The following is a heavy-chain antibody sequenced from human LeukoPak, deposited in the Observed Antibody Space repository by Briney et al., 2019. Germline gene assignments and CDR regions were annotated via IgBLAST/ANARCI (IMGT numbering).Heavy chain of an antibody. D-gene: IGHD6-13*01. V-gene: IGHV4-4*02. CDR2: IYHSGST. CDR1: GGSISSSNW. J-gene: IGHJ4*02. Sequence: SGTLSLTCAVSGGSISSSNWWSWVRQPPGKGLEWIGEIYHSGSTNYNPSLKSRVTISVDKSKSQFSLKLSSVTAADTAVYYCARENPYSSSPRLFDYWGQGTLVTVSS. CDR3: ARENPYSSSPRLFDY.